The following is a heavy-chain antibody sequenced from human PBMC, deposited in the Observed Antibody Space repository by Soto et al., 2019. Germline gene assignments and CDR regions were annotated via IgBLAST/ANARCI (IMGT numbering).Heavy chain of an antibody. D-gene: IGHD4-4*01. J-gene: IGHJ4*02. CDR2: IKHDGSVQ. CDR1: GFTFSGYW. V-gene: IGHV3-7*03. Sequence: QLVESGGGLVQPGGSLRLSCEASGFTFSGYWMSWVRQAPGKGLGWVADIKHDGSVQYYVDSVKGRFTISRDNAKKLLYLQMNGLRAEDTALYYCARAPYSNAWYRFDLWGQGTLVTVSS. CDR3: ARAPYSNAWYRFDL.